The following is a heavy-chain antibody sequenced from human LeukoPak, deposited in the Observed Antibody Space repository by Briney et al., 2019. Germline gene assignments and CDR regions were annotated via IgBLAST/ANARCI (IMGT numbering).Heavy chain of an antibody. Sequence: GGSLRLSCAASGFTFSSYNMNWVRQAPGKGLEWVSSISSSSGYIYYADSVKGRFTISRDNAKNSLYLQMNSLRAEDTAVYYCAREAVAADYWGQGTLVTVSS. V-gene: IGHV3-21*01. CDR2: ISSSSGYI. J-gene: IGHJ4*02. D-gene: IGHD6-13*01. CDR1: GFTFSSYN. CDR3: AREAVAADY.